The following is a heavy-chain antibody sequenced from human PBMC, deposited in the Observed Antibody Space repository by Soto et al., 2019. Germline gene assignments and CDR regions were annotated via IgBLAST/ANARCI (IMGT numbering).Heavy chain of an antibody. V-gene: IGHV4-34*01. CDR1: GGSFSGYY. Sequence: SETLSLTCAVYGGSFSGYYWSWIRQPPGKGLEWIGEINHSGSTNYNPSLKSRVTISVDTSKNQFSLKLSSVTAADTAVYYCARVGIAARPYYYYYYYMDVWGKGTTVTVSS. J-gene: IGHJ6*03. D-gene: IGHD6-6*01. CDR3: ARVGIAARPYYYYYYYMDV. CDR2: INHSGST.